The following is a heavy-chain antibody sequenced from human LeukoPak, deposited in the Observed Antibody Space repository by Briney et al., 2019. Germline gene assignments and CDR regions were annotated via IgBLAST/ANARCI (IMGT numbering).Heavy chain of an antibody. J-gene: IGHJ4*02. Sequence: SETLSLTCTVSGGSISSGSYYWSWIRQPAGKGLEWIGRIYTSGSTNYNPSLKSRVTISVDTSKNQFSLKVNSVTAADTAFYYCARQMGHDLTEFDSWGQGTLVTVSS. V-gene: IGHV4-61*02. D-gene: IGHD1-1*01. CDR2: IYTSGST. CDR3: ARQMGHDLTEFDS. CDR1: GGSISSGSYY.